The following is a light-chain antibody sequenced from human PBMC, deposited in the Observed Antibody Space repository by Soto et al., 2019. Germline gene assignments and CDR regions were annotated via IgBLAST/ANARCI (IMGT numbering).Light chain of an antibody. CDR3: MQGLAIPS. CDR1: QSLLHSNGHHY. V-gene: IGKV2-28*01. CDR2: LAA. Sequence: DIVMTQSPLSLSVTPGEPASISCRSSQSLLHSNGHHYLDWYLQKPGQSPQLLIYLAASRRSGGPERFSGGGSGADFTLRISRVEAEGVGVYFCMQGLAIPSFGQGTKLEI. J-gene: IGKJ2*03.